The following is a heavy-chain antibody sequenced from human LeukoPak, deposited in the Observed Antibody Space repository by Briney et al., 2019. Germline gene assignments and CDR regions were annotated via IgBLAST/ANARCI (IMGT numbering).Heavy chain of an antibody. CDR1: VFTFEVYA. CDR2: FCWSSGSI. V-gene: IGHV3-9*01. J-gene: IGHJ4*02. D-gene: IGHD6-13*01. CDR3: ATLAASPPDY. Sequence: QSGRSLRLSCGASVFTFEVYAMQGVRKYRGKGLEGVSGFCWSSGSIGYADSVKGRFTISRCNAMNSLYLQMNSLRDEDTALYYCATLAASPPDYWGQGTMVTVSS.